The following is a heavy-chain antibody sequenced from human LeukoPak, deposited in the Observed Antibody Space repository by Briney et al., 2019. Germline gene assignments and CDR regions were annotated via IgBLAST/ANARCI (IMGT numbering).Heavy chain of an antibody. CDR2: ISVSGNNI. J-gene: IGHJ1*01. Sequence: PGGSLRLSCAASGFTFRDFTMTWVRQAPGKGLEWLSSISVSGNNILYADSVKGRFTISRDNAENSLSLQMNNLRGEDTAVYYCARDAYCGGDCFPPSGTEFSQHWGQGTVVIVSA. D-gene: IGHD2-21*02. V-gene: IGHV3-21*01. CDR3: ARDAYCGGDCFPPSGTEFSQH. CDR1: GFTFRDFT.